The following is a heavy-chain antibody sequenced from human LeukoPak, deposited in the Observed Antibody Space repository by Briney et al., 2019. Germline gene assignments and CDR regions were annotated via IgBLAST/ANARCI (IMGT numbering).Heavy chain of an antibody. Sequence: ASVKVSCKASGYTFTGYYMHCVRQAPGQALEWMGWINPNSGGTNYAQKFQGRVTMTRDMSTSTVYMELSSLRSEDTAVYYCAKGSRAAAGYNCFDPWGQGTLVTVSS. CDR2: INPNSGGT. D-gene: IGHD6-13*01. V-gene: IGHV1-2*02. CDR1: GYTFTGYY. J-gene: IGHJ5*02. CDR3: AKGSRAAAGYNCFDP.